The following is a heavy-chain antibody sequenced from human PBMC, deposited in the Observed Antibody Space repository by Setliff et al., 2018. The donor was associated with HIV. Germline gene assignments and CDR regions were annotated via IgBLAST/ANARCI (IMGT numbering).Heavy chain of an antibody. CDR1: GGTFSNYA. CDR2: TVPLLNTT. Sequence: SVKVSCKASGGTFSNYAITWVRQAPGQGLEWVGATVPLLNTTNCAPEFQGRVTITADKSTNIAYMELRSLRSEDTAVYYCVDSSGYYQRGATYEPGTTYYYYMDVWGKGTTVTVSS. J-gene: IGHJ6*03. D-gene: IGHD3-22*01. CDR3: VDSSGYYQRGATYEPGTTYYYYMDV. V-gene: IGHV1-69*10.